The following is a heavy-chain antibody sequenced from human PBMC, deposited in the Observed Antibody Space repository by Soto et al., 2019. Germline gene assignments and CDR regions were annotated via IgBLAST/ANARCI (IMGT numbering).Heavy chain of an antibody. V-gene: IGHV4-59*01. Sequence: QVQLQESGPGLVKPSETLSLTCTVSGGSISSYYWSWIRQPPGKGLEWIGYIYYSGSTNYNPTPKRRVTISVDTSKNQFSLKLSSVTAADTAVYYCARARLSRSGWFDPWGQGTLVTVSS. CDR2: IYYSGST. D-gene: IGHD3-3*01. CDR1: GGSISSYY. CDR3: ARARLSRSGWFDP. J-gene: IGHJ5*02.